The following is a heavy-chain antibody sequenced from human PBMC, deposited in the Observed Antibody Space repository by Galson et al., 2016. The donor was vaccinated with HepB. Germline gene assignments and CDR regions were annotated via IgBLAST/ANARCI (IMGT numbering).Heavy chain of an antibody. CDR2: IRRKAYGGTT. V-gene: IGHV3-49*03. Sequence: SLRLSCAASGFTFGDYAMSWFRQAPGKGLEWVGYIRRKAYGGTTEYAASVKGRFTIPRDDSKSNAYLQMNSLKNEDTAVYYCTRGGWSRESYVDYWGQGTLVTAAS. J-gene: IGHJ4*02. CDR3: TRGGWSRESYVDY. D-gene: IGHD1-26*01. CDR1: GFTFGDYA.